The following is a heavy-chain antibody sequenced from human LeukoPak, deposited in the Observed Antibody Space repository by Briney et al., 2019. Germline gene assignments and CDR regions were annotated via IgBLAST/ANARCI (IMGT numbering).Heavy chain of an antibody. CDR1: GFTFSSYS. CDR2: ISSNGGST. CDR3: VRGGTMIVVVSAYY. J-gene: IGHJ4*02. Sequence: GGSLRLSRSASGFTFSSYSMHWVRQAPGKGLEYVSGISSNGGSTYYADSVKGRFTISRDNSKNTLYLQMSSLRAEDTAVYYCVRGGTMIVVVSAYYWGQGTLVTVSS. D-gene: IGHD3-22*01. V-gene: IGHV3-64D*06.